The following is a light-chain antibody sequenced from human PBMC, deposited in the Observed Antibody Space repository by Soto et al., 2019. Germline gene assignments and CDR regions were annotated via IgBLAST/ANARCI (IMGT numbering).Light chain of an antibody. CDR3: QQAYSTPWT. J-gene: IGKJ1*01. CDR1: QTISFY. Sequence: DIQMTQSPSSLSASVGDRVTITCRASQTISFYLNWYQQKPGKAPKLLIYAASNLQSGVPSRISASGSGTEFTLTLNSLQPEDFATYYCQQAYSTPWTFGQGTKVEIK. V-gene: IGKV1-39*01. CDR2: AAS.